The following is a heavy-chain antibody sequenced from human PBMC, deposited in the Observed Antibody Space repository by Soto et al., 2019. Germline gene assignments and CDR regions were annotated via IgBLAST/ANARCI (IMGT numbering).Heavy chain of an antibody. CDR2: MGGSGRST. CDR3: ARDGLLGYFDY. CDR1: GFTFSSYA. V-gene: IGHV3-23*01. D-gene: IGHD3-16*01. Sequence: PGGSLRLSCVASGFTFSSYAMTWVRQAPGKGLEWVSSMGGSGRSTYYADSVKGRFTISRDNSKNTLYLQMNSLRAEDTAVYYCARDGLLGYFDYWGQGTLVTVSS. J-gene: IGHJ4*02.